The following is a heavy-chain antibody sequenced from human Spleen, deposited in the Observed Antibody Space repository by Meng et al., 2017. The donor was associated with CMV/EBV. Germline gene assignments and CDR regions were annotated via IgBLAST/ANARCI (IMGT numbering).Heavy chain of an antibody. J-gene: IGHJ4*02. V-gene: IGHV3-7*01. Sequence: GESLKISCAASGFTFSSYWMSWVRQAPGKGLEWVANIKQDGSEKYYVDSVKGRFTISRDNAKNSLYLQMNSLRAEDTAVYYCARDDNWNYRGFDYWGQGTLVTVSS. CDR1: GFTFSSYW. CDR2: IKQDGSEK. D-gene: IGHD1-7*01. CDR3: ARDDNWNYRGFDY.